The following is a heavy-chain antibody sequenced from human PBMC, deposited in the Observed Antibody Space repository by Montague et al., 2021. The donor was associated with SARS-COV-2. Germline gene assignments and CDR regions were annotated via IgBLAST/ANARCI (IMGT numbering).Heavy chain of an antibody. J-gene: IGHJ4*02. D-gene: IGHD3-22*01. CDR2: ITWDSGTL. CDR3: AKDFDYYDGSGYFDY. V-gene: IGHV3-9*01. Sequence: SLRLSCAVSGFTFGDHAMHWVRQAPGKGPEWISGITWDSGTLGYADSVKGRFTISRDNAKNSLYLQMNSLRVEDTALYYCAKDFDYYDGSGYFDYWGQGTLVTVSS. CDR1: GFTFGDHA.